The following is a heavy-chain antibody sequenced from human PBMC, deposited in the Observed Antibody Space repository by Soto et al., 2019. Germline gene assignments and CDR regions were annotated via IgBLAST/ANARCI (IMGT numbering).Heavy chain of an antibody. J-gene: IGHJ5*02. CDR3: ARYSRCGGDCPQDL. V-gene: IGHV3-23*01. D-gene: IGHD2-21*02. Sequence: LRLSCAASGFTFGIYAMGWVCQAPGKRLEXXXXXXXXXXXXXXXXXVKGRFTVSRDNSKNTLYLQMDSLRAEDTAVYYCARYSRCGGDCPQDLLGRGTLVTVSS. CDR2: XXXXXXXX. CDR1: GFTFGIYA.